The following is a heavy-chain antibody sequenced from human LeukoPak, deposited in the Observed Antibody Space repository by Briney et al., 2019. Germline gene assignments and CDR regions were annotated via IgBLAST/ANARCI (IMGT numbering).Heavy chain of an antibody. CDR3: AKDRLAAALDY. CDR2: ISYDGSNK. V-gene: IGHV3-30*18. J-gene: IGHJ4*02. Sequence: PGRSLRLSCAASGFTFSSYGMHWVRQAPGKGLEWVAVISYDGSNKYYADSVKGRFTISRDNSKNTLYLQMNSLRAEDTAVYYCAKDRLAAALDYWGQGTLVTVSS. D-gene: IGHD6-13*01. CDR1: GFTFSSYG.